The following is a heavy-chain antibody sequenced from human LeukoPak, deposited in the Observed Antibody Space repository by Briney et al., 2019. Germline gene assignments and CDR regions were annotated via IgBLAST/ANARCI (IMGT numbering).Heavy chain of an antibody. CDR1: GYTFTGYY. D-gene: IGHD3-10*01. J-gene: IGHJ4*02. V-gene: IGHV1-2*02. CDR2: INPDSGGT. Sequence: AASVKVSCKASGYTFTGYYMHWVRQAPGQGLEWMGWINPDSGGTNYAQKFQGRVTMTRATSINTAYMELSSLRSEDTAVYYCAAVNMVRGVIIHIPDDYWGQGTLVTVSS. CDR3: AAVNMVRGVIIHIPDDY.